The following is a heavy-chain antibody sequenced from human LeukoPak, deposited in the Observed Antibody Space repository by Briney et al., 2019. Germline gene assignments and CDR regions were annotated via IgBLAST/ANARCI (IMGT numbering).Heavy chain of an antibody. V-gene: IGHV4-34*01. CDR3: ARVIRAVDY. Sequence: SETLSLTCAVYGGSFSGYYWSWIRQPPGKGLEWIGEINHSGSTNYNPSLKSRVTISVDTSKNQFSLKLSSVTAADTAVYYCARVIRAVDYWGQGTLVTVSS. CDR1: GGSFSGYY. J-gene: IGHJ4*02. CDR2: INHSGST. D-gene: IGHD6-19*01.